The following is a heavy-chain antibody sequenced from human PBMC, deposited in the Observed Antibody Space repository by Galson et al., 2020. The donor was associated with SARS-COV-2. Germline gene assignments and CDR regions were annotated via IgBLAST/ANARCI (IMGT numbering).Heavy chain of an antibody. CDR2: INPSGGST. D-gene: IGHD2-2*02. V-gene: IGHV1-46*01. CDR3: ASDGVGYCSSTSCYTGGWFDP. Sequence: ASVKVSCKASGYTFTSYYMHWVRQAPGHRLEWMGIINPSGGSTRYAQKFQGRVTMTRDTSTSTVYMALSSLRSEDTAVYYCASDGVGYCSSTSCYTGGWFDPWGKGTLVTVSS. CDR1: GYTFTSYY. J-gene: IGHJ5*02.